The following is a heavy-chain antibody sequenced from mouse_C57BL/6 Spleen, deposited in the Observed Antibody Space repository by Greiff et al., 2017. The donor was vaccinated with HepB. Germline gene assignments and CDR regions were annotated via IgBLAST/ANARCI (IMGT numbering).Heavy chain of an antibody. V-gene: IGHV5-9-1*02. J-gene: IGHJ2*01. CDR1: GFTFSSYA. CDR3: TRESITTVGFDY. CDR2: ISSGGDYI. D-gene: IGHD1-1*01. Sequence: EVKLVESGAGLVKPGGSLKLSCAASGFTFSSYAMSWVRQTPEKRLEWVAYISSGGDYIYYADTVKGRFTISRDNARNTLYLQMSSLKSEDTAMYYCTRESITTVGFDYWGQGTTLTVSS.